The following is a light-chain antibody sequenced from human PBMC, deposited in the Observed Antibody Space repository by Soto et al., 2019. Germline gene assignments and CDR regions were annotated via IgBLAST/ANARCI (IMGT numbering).Light chain of an antibody. Sequence: EVVLTQSPGTLSLSPGERATLSCRASQSVSGSYLAWYQQKPGQAPRLLIYDASNRATGIPDRFSGSGSGTEFTLTISSVQPEDVAIYYCQQYTNWPITFGQGTRLE. CDR1: QSVSGSY. J-gene: IGKJ5*01. CDR3: QQYTNWPIT. CDR2: DAS. V-gene: IGKV3D-20*02.